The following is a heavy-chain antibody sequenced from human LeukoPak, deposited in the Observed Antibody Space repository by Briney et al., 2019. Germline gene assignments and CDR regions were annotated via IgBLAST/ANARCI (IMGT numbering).Heavy chain of an antibody. D-gene: IGHD3-10*01. CDR2: MNPNSGNT. CDR1: GYTFTSYD. Sequence: ASVKVSCKASGYTFTSYDINWVRQATGQPLEWMAWMNPNSGNTGYAQKFQGRVTMTRNTSISTVYMELSSLKSEDTAVYYCASHRRDGSGSYVGGDSSGYSLDYWGQGTLVTVSS. CDR3: ASHRRDGSGSYVGGDSSGYSLDY. J-gene: IGHJ4*02. V-gene: IGHV1-8*01.